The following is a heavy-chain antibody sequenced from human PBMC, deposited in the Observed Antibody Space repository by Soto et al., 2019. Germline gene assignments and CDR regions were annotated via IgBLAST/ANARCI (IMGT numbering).Heavy chain of an antibody. CDR1: GGSISSSNW. Sequence: SETLSLTCAVSGGSISSSNWWSWVRQPPGKGLEWIGEIYHSGSTNYNPSLKSRVTISVDKSKNQFSLKLSSVTAADPAVYYCARFPPEGDYNDYWGQGTLVTVSS. J-gene: IGHJ4*02. CDR3: ARFPPEGDYNDY. V-gene: IGHV4-4*02. CDR2: IYHSGST.